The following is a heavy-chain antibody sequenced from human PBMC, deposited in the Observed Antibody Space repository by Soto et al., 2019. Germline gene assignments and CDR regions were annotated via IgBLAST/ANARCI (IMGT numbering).Heavy chain of an antibody. CDR2: INPNGGST. J-gene: IGHJ4*02. D-gene: IGHD6-6*01. CDR1: GYIFTNFY. Sequence: QVQLVQPGAEVKKPGASVKFSCKAYGYIFTNFYIHWVRQAPGQGLEWIGIINPNGGSTNYAQNFQGRVTMTRDTSTSTVYMDLSSLRSEDTVVYYCTRGLASGDYWGQGTLITVSS. CDR3: TRGLASGDY. V-gene: IGHV1-46*03.